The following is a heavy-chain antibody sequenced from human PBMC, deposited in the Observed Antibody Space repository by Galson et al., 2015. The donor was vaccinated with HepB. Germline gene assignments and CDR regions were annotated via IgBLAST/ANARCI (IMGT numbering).Heavy chain of an antibody. D-gene: IGHD1-7*01. CDR1: GDSVSSNSAA. CDR3: AREGGGLELRGYYYYGMDV. Sequence: CAISGDSVSSNSAAWNWIRQSPSRGLEWLGRTYYRSKWYNDYAVSVKSRITINPDTSKNQFSLQLNSVTPEDTAVYYCAREGGGLELRGYYYYGMDVWGQGTTVTVSS. J-gene: IGHJ6*02. CDR2: TYYRSKWYN. V-gene: IGHV6-1*01.